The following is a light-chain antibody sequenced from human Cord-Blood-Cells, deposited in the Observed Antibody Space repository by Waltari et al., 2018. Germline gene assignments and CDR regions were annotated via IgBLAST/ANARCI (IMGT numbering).Light chain of an antibody. J-gene: IGLJ1*01. CDR3: CSYAGSYTLYV. V-gene: IGLV2-11*01. CDR2: DVS. Sequence: SALTQPRSVSGSPGPSVTISCTGTSSDVVGYNYVPWYQQHPGKAPKLMIYDVSKRPSGVPDRFSGSKSGNTASLTISGLQAEDEADYYCCSYAGSYTLYVFGTGTKVTVL. CDR1: SSDVVGYNY.